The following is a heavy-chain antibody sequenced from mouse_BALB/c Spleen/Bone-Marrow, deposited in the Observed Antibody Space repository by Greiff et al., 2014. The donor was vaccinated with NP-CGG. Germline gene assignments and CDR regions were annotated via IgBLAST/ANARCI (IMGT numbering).Heavy chain of an antibody. CDR2: IYPGGGYP. CDR3: ARRDFQGYFDV. J-gene: IGHJ1*01. D-gene: IGHD3-2*02. V-gene: IGHV1-63*02. Sequence: QVQLKDSGAELVRPGTSVKISCKASGYTFTNYWLGWVKQRPGHGLEWIGDIYPGGGYPNYNEKFKGKAALTTDTSSSTAYMQLISLTYEGSAVYFCARRDFQGYFDVWGAGTTVTVSS. CDR1: GYTFTNYW.